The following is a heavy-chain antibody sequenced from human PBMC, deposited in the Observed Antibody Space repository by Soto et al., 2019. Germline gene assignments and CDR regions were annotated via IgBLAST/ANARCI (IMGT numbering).Heavy chain of an antibody. CDR2: IGSGGLT. Sequence: GGSLRLSCAVSGSSVTTNYMAWVRQAAGKGLEWVSLIGSGGLTYYADSVKGRFTISTDNSRNTLNLQMDSLEADDTALYYCARGRDSRSIFDDWGQGTLVTVSS. D-gene: IGHD3-3*02. CDR1: GSSVTTNY. V-gene: IGHV3-53*01. CDR3: ARGRDSRSIFDD. J-gene: IGHJ4*02.